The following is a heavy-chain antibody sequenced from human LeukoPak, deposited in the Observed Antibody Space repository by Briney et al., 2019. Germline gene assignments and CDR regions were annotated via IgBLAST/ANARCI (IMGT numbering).Heavy chain of an antibody. V-gene: IGHV3-48*03. Sequence: GGSLRLSCAASGFTFSTYAMSWVRQAPGKGLEWISYISSSGCTIYYADSVKGRFTISRDNAKNSLSLQMNSLRAEDTALYYCAREGIAAAGDFDYWGQGTLVTVSS. CDR1: GFTFSTYA. CDR3: AREGIAAAGDFDY. J-gene: IGHJ4*02. D-gene: IGHD6-13*01. CDR2: ISSSGCTI.